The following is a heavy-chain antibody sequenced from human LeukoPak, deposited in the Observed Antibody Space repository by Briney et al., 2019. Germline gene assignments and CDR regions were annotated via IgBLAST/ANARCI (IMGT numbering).Heavy chain of an antibody. D-gene: IGHD3-16*01. Sequence: GGSLRLSCAASGFTFSSYAMSWVRQAPGKGLEWVSAISGSGGSTYYADSVKGRFTISRDNSKNTLYLQMNSLSAEDTAVYYCAKDLWSSYYYYYGMDVWGQGTTVTVSS. CDR1: GFTFSSYA. V-gene: IGHV3-23*01. CDR3: AKDLWSSYYYYYGMDV. J-gene: IGHJ6*02. CDR2: ISGSGGST.